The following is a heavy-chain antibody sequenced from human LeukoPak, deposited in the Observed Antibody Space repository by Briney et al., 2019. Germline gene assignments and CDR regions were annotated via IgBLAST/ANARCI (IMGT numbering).Heavy chain of an antibody. CDR1: GFTFSNYA. CDR3: ARTMTGAFFDY. Sequence: GGSLRLSCAASGFTFSNYAMSWVRQAPGKGLEWVAGISGTGGSTHYADSVKGRFTISRDNAKNTLYLQMNSLRAEDTAVYYCARTMTGAFFDYWGQGALVTVSS. V-gene: IGHV3-23*01. J-gene: IGHJ4*02. D-gene: IGHD3-9*01. CDR2: ISGTGGST.